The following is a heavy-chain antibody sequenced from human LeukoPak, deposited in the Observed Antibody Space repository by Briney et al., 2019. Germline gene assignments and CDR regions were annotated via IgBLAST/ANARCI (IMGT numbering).Heavy chain of an antibody. Sequence: GGSLRLSCAASGFTFSSYGMHWVRQAPGKGLEWVAFIRYDGSNKYYADSVKGRFTISRDNSKNTLYLQMNSLRVEDTAVYYCAKDRAAGYYYDSNGYFDYWGQGTLVTVSS. D-gene: IGHD3-22*01. J-gene: IGHJ4*02. CDR3: AKDRAAGYYYDSNGYFDY. CDR1: GFTFSSYG. V-gene: IGHV3-30*02. CDR2: IRYDGSNK.